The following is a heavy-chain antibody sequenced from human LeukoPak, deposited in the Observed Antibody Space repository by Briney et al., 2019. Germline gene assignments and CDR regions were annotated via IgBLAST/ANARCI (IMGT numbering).Heavy chain of an antibody. CDR2: MNPNSGDT. J-gene: IGHJ5*01. D-gene: IGHD3-10*01. CDR3: ARVVKRGTYYYGSGSYFRFDP. Sequence: GASVKVSCKASGYTFTSYDINWVRHATGQGLEWMGWMNPNSGDTGYAQKFQGRVTMTRNTSIGTAYMELSSLRSEDTPVYYCARVVKRGTYYYGSGSYFRFDPWGQGTLVTVSS. CDR1: GYTFTSYD. V-gene: IGHV1-8*01.